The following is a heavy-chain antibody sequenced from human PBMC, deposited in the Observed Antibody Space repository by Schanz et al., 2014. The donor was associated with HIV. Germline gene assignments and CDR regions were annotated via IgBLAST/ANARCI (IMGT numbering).Heavy chain of an antibody. CDR1: GFTFNVYG. Sequence: QGQLVESGGGVVRPGRSLRLSCTATGFTFNVYGMHWVRQAPGKGLEWVARISPDGDTQHYADSLKGRFTISRDNSKNTLYLHMNNLRAEDTAVYYCAKSLPIETATITYFDYWGQGTLVTVSS. CDR3: AKSLPIETATITYFDY. D-gene: IGHD1-20*01. V-gene: IGHV3-30*18. J-gene: IGHJ4*02. CDR2: ISPDGDTQ.